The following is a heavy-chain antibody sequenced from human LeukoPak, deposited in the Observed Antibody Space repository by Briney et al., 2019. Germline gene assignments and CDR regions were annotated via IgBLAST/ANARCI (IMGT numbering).Heavy chain of an antibody. CDR2: IYYSGST. D-gene: IGHD5-18*01. Sequence: PSETLSLTCTVSGGSISSYYWSWIRQPPGKGLEWIGYIYYSGSTNYSPSLKSRVTISVDTSKNQFSLKLSSVTAADTAVYYCARQGRRVQLWSRTNWFDPWGQGTLVTVSS. CDR3: ARQGRRVQLWSRTNWFDP. CDR1: GGSISSYY. V-gene: IGHV4-59*08. J-gene: IGHJ5*02.